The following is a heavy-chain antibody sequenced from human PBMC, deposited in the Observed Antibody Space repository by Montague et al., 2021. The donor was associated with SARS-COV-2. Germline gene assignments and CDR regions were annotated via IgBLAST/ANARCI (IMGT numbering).Heavy chain of an antibody. CDR1: GFNFNNFA. CDR3: AKDLFSSLYYYYAMDV. J-gene: IGHJ6*02. V-gene: IGHV3-30*18. CDR2: ISYEGSIQ. Sequence: SLRLSCAASGFNFNNFAMHWVRQAPGQGLEWVAVISYEGSIQYYADSVKGRFAISRDNSKNSLYLQMNSLRPEDTALYVCAKDLFSSLYYYYAMDVWGQGTTVTVSS. D-gene: IGHD2-15*01.